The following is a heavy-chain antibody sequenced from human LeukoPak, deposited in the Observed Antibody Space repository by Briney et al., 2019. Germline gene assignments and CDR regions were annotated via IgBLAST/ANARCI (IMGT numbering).Heavy chain of an antibody. Sequence: SGTLSLTCAVYGGSFSGYYWSWIRQPPGKGLEWIGEINHSGSTNYNPSLKSRVTISVDTSKNQFSLKLSSVTAADTAVYYCARGVQDIVLWVPRPKSYYMDVWGKGTTVTVSS. V-gene: IGHV4-34*01. D-gene: IGHD2-8*02. J-gene: IGHJ6*03. CDR3: ARGVQDIVLWVPRPKSYYMDV. CDR2: INHSGST. CDR1: GGSFSGYY.